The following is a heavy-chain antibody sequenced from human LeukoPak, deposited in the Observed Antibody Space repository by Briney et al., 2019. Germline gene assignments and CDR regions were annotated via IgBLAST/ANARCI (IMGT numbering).Heavy chain of an antibody. Sequence: GGSLTLSCAASGFTFSSYGMHWVRQAPGKGLEWVAFIRYDGSNKYYADSVKGRFTISRDNSKNTLYLQMDSLRAEDTAVYYCARTTVTTSGKLDYWGQGTLVTVSS. V-gene: IGHV3-30*02. CDR1: GFTFSSYG. CDR3: ARTTVTTSGKLDY. CDR2: IRYDGSNK. D-gene: IGHD4-17*01. J-gene: IGHJ4*02.